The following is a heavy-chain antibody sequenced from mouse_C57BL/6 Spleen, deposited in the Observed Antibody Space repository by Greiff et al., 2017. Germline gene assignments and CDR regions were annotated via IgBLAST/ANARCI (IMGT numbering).Heavy chain of an antibody. CDR2: IYPSDSET. CDR1: GYTFTSYW. CDR3: AREDYGSSPFAY. J-gene: IGHJ3*01. V-gene: IGHV1-61*01. D-gene: IGHD1-1*01. Sequence: QVQLQQPGAELVRPGSSVKLSCKASGYTFTSYWMDWVKQRPGQGLEWIGNIYPSDSETHYNQKFKDKATLTVDKSSSTAYMQLSNLTSEDSAVYYCAREDYGSSPFAYWGQGTLVTVSA.